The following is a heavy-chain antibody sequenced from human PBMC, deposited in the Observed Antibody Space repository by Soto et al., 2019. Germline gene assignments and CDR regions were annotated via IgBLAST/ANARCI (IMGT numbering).Heavy chain of an antibody. CDR1: GFTFSSYA. J-gene: IGHJ5*02. V-gene: IGHV3-23*01. CDR2: ISGSGGST. CDR3: AKGPYDYVWGSYRTNWFDP. D-gene: IGHD3-16*02. Sequence: GGSLRLSCAASGFTFSSYAMSWVRQAPGKGLEWVSAISGSGGSTYYADSVKGRFTISRDNSKNTLYLQMNSLRAEDTAVYYCAKGPYDYVWGSYRTNWFDPWGQGTLVTVSS.